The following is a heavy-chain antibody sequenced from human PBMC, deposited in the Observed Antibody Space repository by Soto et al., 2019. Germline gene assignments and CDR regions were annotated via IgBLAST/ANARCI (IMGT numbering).Heavy chain of an antibody. V-gene: IGHV1-2*02. CDR1: GYPLTAKY. CDR3: AKGGSSWTEWFDP. CDR2: INPSSGGT. D-gene: IGHD6-13*01. J-gene: IGHJ5*02. Sequence: QVQLVQSGAEVKKPGASVKVSCKASGYPLTAKYLHWVRQAPGQGLEWMGWINPSSGGTKEAQKCRGRVLMTRDTSLSAAYMALSRLTSDDTAVYYCAKGGSSWTEWFDPWGQGTLVTVSS.